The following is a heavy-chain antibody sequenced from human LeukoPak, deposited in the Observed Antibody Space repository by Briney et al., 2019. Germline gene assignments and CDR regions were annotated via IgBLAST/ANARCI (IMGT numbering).Heavy chain of an antibody. D-gene: IGHD1-1*01. J-gene: IGHJ5*02. CDR3: AKSPHNGNSFRGVGWFDP. CDR1: GFTFINYA. V-gene: IGHV3-23*01. CDR2: ISGSGGGT. Sequence: GGSLRLSCTASGFTFINYAMSWVRQATGKGLEWVSGISGSGGGTHYADSEKGRFTISRDNSKNTLYVKIHSLRAEHTAIYYCAKSPHNGNSFRGVGWFDPWGQGTLVTVSS.